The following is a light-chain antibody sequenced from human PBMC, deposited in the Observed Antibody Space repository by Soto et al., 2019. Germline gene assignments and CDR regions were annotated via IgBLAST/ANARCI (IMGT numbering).Light chain of an antibody. CDR3: QQRANWPLTT. J-gene: IGKJ5*01. Sequence: EIVLTQSPATLSLSPGERATLSCRASQSVSNFLAWYQQKPGQAPRLLIYDASNRATGIPARFSGSGSGTDFTLTIRSLEPEDFAIYYCQQRANWPLTTFGHGTRL. CDR2: DAS. V-gene: IGKV3-11*01. CDR1: QSVSNF.